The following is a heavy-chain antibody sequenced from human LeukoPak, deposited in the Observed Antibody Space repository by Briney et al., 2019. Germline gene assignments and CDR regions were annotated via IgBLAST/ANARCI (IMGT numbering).Heavy chain of an antibody. CDR3: ARPQGSSWYAYYYYYYGMDV. V-gene: IGHV3-7*01. D-gene: IGHD6-13*01. CDR2: IKQDGSEK. J-gene: IGHJ6*02. Sequence: PGGSLRLSCAASGFTFSSYWMSWVRQAPGKGLEWVANIKQDGSEKYYVDSVKGRFTISRDNAKNSLYLQMNSLRAEDTAVYYCARPQGSSWYAYYYYYYGMDVWGQGTTVTVSS. CDR1: GFTFSSYW.